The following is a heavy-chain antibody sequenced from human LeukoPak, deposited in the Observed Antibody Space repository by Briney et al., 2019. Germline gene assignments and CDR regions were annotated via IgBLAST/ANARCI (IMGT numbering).Heavy chain of an antibody. Sequence: GASVTVSCKASGYTFTGYYMHWVRQAPGQGLEWMGWINPNSGATNYAQKYQGRVTLTRDTSISTAYMELSRLRSDDTAVYYCARDQLTSDAFDIWGQGTMVTVSS. V-gene: IGHV1-2*02. D-gene: IGHD3-9*01. CDR1: GYTFTGYY. CDR3: ARDQLTSDAFDI. CDR2: INPNSGAT. J-gene: IGHJ3*02.